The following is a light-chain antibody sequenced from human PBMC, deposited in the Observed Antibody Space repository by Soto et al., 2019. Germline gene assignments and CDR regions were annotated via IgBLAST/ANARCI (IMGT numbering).Light chain of an antibody. CDR3: FSFAGSLNFV. Sequence: QSALTQPRSVSGSPGQSVTISCSGTDNDVGGYTFVSWYQQHPGKAPKLMVFDVSKRPSGVPGRFSGSKSGTTASLTISGLQAEDEADYYCFSFAGSLNFVFGTGTKVTVL. CDR2: DVS. J-gene: IGLJ1*01. V-gene: IGLV2-11*01. CDR1: DNDVGGYTF.